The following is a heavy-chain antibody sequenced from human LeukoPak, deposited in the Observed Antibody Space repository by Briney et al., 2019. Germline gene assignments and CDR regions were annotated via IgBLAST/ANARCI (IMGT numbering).Heavy chain of an antibody. CDR2: IKEDGTET. V-gene: IGHV3-7*03. J-gene: IGHJ4*02. CDR1: GFMFSSNW. D-gene: IGHD5-24*01. CDR3: AKEGRSLQTY. Sequence: GGSLRLSCAASGFMFSSNWMSWVRVAPGKGLEWVANIKEDGTETYYVDSVKGRFTISRDNAKNSLYLQMNSLRVEDTAVYYCAKEGRSLQTYWGQGTLVTVSS.